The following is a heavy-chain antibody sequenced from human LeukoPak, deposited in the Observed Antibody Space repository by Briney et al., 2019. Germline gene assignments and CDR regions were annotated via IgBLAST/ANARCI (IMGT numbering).Heavy chain of an antibody. Sequence: GRSLRLSCAASGFTFSTYFMHWVRQAPGKGLEWVAVIASDGSHTFYVESVKGRFTISRDNSKNTLYLQMNSLRAEDTAVYFCARERQDTIVHSGAFDIWGQGQWSPSLQ. CDR2: IASDGSHT. CDR1: GFTFSTYF. V-gene: IGHV3-30-3*01. CDR3: ARERQDTIVHSGAFDI. J-gene: IGHJ3*02. D-gene: IGHD3-10*01.